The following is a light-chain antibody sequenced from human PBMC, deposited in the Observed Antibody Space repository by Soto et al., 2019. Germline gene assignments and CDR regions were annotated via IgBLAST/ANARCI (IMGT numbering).Light chain of an antibody. CDR3: QQYDSYPRT. CDR1: QSISTW. Sequence: DIQMTQSPSTLSVSVGERVTITCRASQSISTWLAWYQQKPGKAPKLLIYKASSLESGVPSRFSGSGSGTEFTLTISCLQSDDLATYYCQQYDSYPRTFGQGTKVEIK. V-gene: IGKV1-5*03. CDR2: KAS. J-gene: IGKJ1*01.